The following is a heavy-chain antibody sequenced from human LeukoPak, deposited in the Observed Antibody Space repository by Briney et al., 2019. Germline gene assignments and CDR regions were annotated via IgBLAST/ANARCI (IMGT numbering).Heavy chain of an antibody. Sequence: ASVKVSYKASGYTFTGYYMHWVRQAPGQGLGWMGWFNPNSGGTDYDRKFQGRVTMTRDTSISTAYMELKWLGSDDTAVYYCARGGYCSSGNCFVLAAEFDYWGQGTLVTVSS. V-gene: IGHV1-2*02. CDR1: GYTFTGYY. CDR3: ARGGYCSSGNCFVLAAEFDY. D-gene: IGHD2-15*01. CDR2: FNPNSGGT. J-gene: IGHJ4*02.